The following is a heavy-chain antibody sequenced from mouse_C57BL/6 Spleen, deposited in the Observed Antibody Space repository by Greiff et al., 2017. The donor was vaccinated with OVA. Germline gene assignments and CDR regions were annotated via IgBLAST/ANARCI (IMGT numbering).Heavy chain of an antibody. CDR3: TGEAYEGYFDY. CDR1: GFTFSSYA. J-gene: IGHJ2*01. V-gene: IGHV5-9-1*02. D-gene: IGHD1-1*01. Sequence: EVKLVESGEGLVKPGGSLKLSCAASGFTFSSYAMSWVRQTPEKRLEWVAYISSGGDYIYYADTVKGRFTIARDNARNTLYLQMSSMKSEDTAMYYCTGEAYEGYFDYGGQGTTLTVSS. CDR2: ISSGGDYI.